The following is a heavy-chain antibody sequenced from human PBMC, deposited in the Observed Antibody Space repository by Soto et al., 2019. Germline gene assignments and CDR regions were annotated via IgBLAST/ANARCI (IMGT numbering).Heavy chain of an antibody. D-gene: IGHD6-13*01. CDR2: IYPGDSDT. CDR1: GYSFTSYW. Sequence: PGESLKISCKGSGYSFTSYWIGWVRQMPGKGLEWMGIIYPGDSDTRYSPSFQGQVTISADKSTSTAYLQWSSLKASDTAMYYCAIATYSSSWYDYYYYYGMDVWGQGTTVTVSS. V-gene: IGHV5-51*01. CDR3: AIATYSSSWYDYYYYYGMDV. J-gene: IGHJ6*02.